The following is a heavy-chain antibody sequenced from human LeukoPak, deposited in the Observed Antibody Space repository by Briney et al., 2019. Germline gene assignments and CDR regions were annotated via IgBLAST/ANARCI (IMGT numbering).Heavy chain of an antibody. V-gene: IGHV4-59*12. Sequence: MPSETLSLTCTVSGGSISGYYWSWIRPPPGKGLEWIGYIHYSGSTNYNPSLKSRVTISVDTSKNQFSLKLSSVTAADPAVYYCARGGSGSYKTHGAFDIWGQGTMVTVSS. CDR2: IHYSGST. D-gene: IGHD1-26*01. CDR1: GGSISGYY. J-gene: IGHJ3*02. CDR3: ARGGSGSYKTHGAFDI.